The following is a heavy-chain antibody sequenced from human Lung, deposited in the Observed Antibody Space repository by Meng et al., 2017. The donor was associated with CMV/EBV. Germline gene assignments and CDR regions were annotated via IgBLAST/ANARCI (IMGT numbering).Heavy chain of an antibody. V-gene: IGHV6-1*01. CDR3: ARDQVTSRVWSNWFDP. Sequence: VSSYNGAWNWIRQSPSRGLEWLGRTYYRLLWFNEYAVSVKSRINIKADTSKNQFSLQLDSVTPEDTAVYYCARDQVTSRVWSNWFDPWGQGILVTVSS. J-gene: IGHJ5*02. CDR2: TYYRLLWFN. D-gene: IGHD6-19*01. CDR1: VSSYNGA.